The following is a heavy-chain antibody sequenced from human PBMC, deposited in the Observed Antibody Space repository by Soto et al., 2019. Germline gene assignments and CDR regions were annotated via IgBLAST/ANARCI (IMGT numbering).Heavy chain of an antibody. D-gene: IGHD5-18*01. V-gene: IGHV3-33*01. J-gene: IGHJ6*02. CDR3: VRDRGDVDAAMAYGMDV. CDR2: IWFDGSNK. Sequence: QVQLVESGGGVVQPGRSLRLSCVASGFTFSSYGMHWVRQAPGKGLEWVAVIWFDGSNKFYLESVKGRLTVSRDNSNNTLYLQMNSLRGEDTAVYYCVRDRGDVDAAMAYGMDVWGQGTTVTVSS. CDR1: GFTFSSYG.